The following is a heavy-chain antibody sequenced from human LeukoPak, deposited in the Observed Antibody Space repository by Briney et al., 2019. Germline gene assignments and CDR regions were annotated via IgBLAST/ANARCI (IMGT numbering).Heavy chain of an antibody. CDR3: ARDRDNGMDV. V-gene: IGHV3-48*01. J-gene: IGHJ6*02. Sequence: GGSLRLSCAASGFTFSTHSMNWVRQAPGKGLEWISYISSDSATIYYADSVKGRFTISRDNANNSLYLQMKSLRAEDTAVYYCARDRDNGMDVWGQGTTVTVSS. CDR2: ISSDSATI. CDR1: GFTFSTHS.